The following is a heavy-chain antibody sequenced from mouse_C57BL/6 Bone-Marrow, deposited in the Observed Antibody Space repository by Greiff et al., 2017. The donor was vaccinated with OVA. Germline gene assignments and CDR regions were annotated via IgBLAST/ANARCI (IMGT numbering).Heavy chain of an antibody. CDR3: AKIYYGNWNWYFDV. J-gene: IGHJ1*03. CDR2: ISYSGST. V-gene: IGHV3-8*01. D-gene: IGHD2-1*01. CDR1: GYSITSDY. Sequence: VQLQQSGPGLAKPSQTLSLTCSVTGYSITSDYWNWIRKFPGNKLEYMGYISYSGSTYYNPSLKSRISITRDTSKNQYYLQLNSVTTEDTATYYCAKIYYGNWNWYFDVWGTGTTVTVSS.